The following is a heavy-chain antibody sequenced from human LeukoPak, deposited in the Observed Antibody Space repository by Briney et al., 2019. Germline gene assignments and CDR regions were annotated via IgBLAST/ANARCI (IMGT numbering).Heavy chain of an antibody. V-gene: IGHV3-23*01. J-gene: IGHJ4*01. Sequence: GGSLRLSCAASGFIFSNYAMSWVRQAPGKGLEWVSAIGGSDGGTYYADSVKGRFTVSKDDPKNTLYLQMNTLRVEATAVYYCARCGDYDILTGYYDSDYWGHGTLVTVSS. CDR2: IGGSDGGT. D-gene: IGHD3-9*01. CDR1: GFIFSNYA. CDR3: ARCGDYDILTGYYDSDY.